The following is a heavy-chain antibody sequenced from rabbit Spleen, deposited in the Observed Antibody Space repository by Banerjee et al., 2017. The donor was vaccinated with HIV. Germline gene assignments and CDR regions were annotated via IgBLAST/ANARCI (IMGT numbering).Heavy chain of an antibody. CDR2: INVYTGKP. V-gene: IGHV1S40*01. CDR1: GVSFSDRDV. Sequence: QSLEESGGDLVKPGASLTLTCIASGVSFSDRDVMCWVHQAPGKGLQWIACINVYTGKPVYATWAKGRFTISRTSSTTVTLQMTSLTAADTATYFCARDLTSVVGWNFNLWGPGTLVTVS. D-gene: IGHD1-1*01. J-gene: IGHJ4*01. CDR3: ARDLTSVVGWNFNL.